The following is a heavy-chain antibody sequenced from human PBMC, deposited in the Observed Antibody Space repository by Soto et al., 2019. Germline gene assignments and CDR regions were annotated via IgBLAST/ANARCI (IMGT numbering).Heavy chain of an antibody. CDR3: ARDYYGSGIDY. J-gene: IGHJ4*02. D-gene: IGHD3-10*01. V-gene: IGHV3-48*03. CDR2: ISSSGSTI. Sequence: SMRLSCEASGFTFISYEMNWVRQAPGKGLEWVSYISSSGSTIYYADSVKGRFTISRDNAKNSLYLQMNSLRAEDTAVYYCARDYYGSGIDYWGQGTLVTVPS. CDR1: GFTFISYE.